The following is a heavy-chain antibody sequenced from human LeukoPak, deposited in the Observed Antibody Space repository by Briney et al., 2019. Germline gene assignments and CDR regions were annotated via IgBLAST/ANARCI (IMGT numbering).Heavy chain of an antibody. CDR2: ISVYNANT. V-gene: IGHV1-18*01. CDR3: ARDHWQTPSYFDY. J-gene: IGHJ4*02. CDR1: GYRFINYD. Sequence: ASVKVSCKASGYRFINYDISWVRQAPGQGLEWMGWISVYNANTNYAQKLQGRVTMTTDTSTSTAYMELRSVRSVDTAVYYCARDHWQTPSYFDYWGQGTLVTVSS. D-gene: IGHD1-1*01.